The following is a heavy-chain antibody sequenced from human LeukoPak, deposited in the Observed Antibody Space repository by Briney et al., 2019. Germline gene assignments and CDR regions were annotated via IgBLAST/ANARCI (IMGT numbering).Heavy chain of an antibody. CDR2: INPNSGGT. D-gene: IGHD2-8*01. Sequence: ASVKISCKASGYTFTGYYMHWVRQTPGHGLEWMGRINPNSGGTNYAQKFQGSVTMTRDTSISTADMEQSRLRSDDTAAYYCAYARRVFDDWGQGSLVTVAS. V-gene: IGHV1-2*06. CDR3: AYARRVFDD. J-gene: IGHJ4*02. CDR1: GYTFTGYY.